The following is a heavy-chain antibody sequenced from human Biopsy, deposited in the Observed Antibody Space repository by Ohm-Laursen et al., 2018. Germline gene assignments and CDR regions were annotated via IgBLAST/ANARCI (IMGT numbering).Heavy chain of an antibody. D-gene: IGHD4-17*01. CDR3: ARRRELDYGDGAGMAWFDP. V-gene: IGHV4-31*02. Sequence: TLSLTCTVSGASTISGGHFWNRIRQHPGKGLEWIGYIYYSGSTYYNPSLKSRVSISVDTSKNRFSLKLISVAAADTAVYYCARRRELDYGDGAGMAWFDPWGQGTLVTVSS. J-gene: IGHJ5*02. CDR2: IYYSGST. CDR1: GASTISGGHF.